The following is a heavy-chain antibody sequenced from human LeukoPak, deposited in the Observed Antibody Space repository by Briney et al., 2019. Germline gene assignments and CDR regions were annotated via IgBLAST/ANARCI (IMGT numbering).Heavy chain of an antibody. V-gene: IGHV4-61*08. Sequence: PSQTLSLTCTVSGGSISSGGYSWSWIRQPPGKGLECIGNIYYSGSTNYNPSLKSRVTISVDTSKNQFSLKLSSVTAADTAVYYCARVVASSRGAFDIWGQGTMVTVSS. J-gene: IGHJ3*02. CDR3: ARVVASSRGAFDI. CDR2: IYYSGST. D-gene: IGHD6-13*01. CDR1: GGSISSGGYS.